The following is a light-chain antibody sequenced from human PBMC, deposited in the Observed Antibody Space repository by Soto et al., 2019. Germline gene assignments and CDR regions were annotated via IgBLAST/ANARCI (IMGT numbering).Light chain of an antibody. CDR1: QTLSDY. J-gene: IGKJ3*01. CDR3: QQSYSTLT. Sequence: DIQMTQSPSSLSASVGDRVTITCRTSQTLSDYLNWYQHKPGKAPKLLISAASSLQSGVPSRFSGSGSGTDFTLTISSLQPEDFATYYCQQSYSTLTFGPGTKVDIK. V-gene: IGKV1-39*01. CDR2: AAS.